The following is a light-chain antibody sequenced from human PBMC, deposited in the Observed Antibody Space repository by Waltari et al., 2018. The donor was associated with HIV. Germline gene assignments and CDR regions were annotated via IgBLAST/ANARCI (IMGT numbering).Light chain of an antibody. V-gene: IGLV1-44*01. Sequence: QSVLTPPPSASGTPGQRVTFSCSGSSSSIGGNTVNGYQQFPGAAPNLLIYTNNQRPSGVPDRLSGSTSGTSASLAISGLQSEDEADYYCAVWDDSLNGYVFGPGTKVTVL. CDR3: AVWDDSLNGYV. CDR1: SSSIGGNT. J-gene: IGLJ1*01. CDR2: TNN.